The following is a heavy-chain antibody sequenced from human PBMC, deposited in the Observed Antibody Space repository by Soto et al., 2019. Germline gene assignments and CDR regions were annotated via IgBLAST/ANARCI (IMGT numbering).Heavy chain of an antibody. V-gene: IGHV3-7*01. Sequence: PGGSLRLSCSASGFTFSTYWMNWVRQAPGKGLEWVANIKQDGSEKHYVDSVKGRFTISRDNTKNSLFLQMNSLRAEDTAVYYCARVPVALLVYAHHHNWFDPWGQGTLVTVSS. CDR3: ARVPVALLVYAHHHNWFDP. J-gene: IGHJ5*02. CDR1: GFTFSTYW. CDR2: IKQDGSEK. D-gene: IGHD2-8*01.